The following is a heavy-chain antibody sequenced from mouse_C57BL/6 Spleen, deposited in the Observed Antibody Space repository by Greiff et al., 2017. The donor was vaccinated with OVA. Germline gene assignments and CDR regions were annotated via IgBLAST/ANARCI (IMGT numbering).Heavy chain of an antibody. CDR2: INPGSGGT. J-gene: IGHJ4*01. V-gene: IGHV1-54*01. Sequence: VKLMESGAELVRPGTSVKVSCKASGYAFTNYLIEWVKQRPGQGLEWIGVINPGSGGTNYNEKFKGKATLTADKSSSTAYMQLSSLTSEDSAVYFCARRAYYSNYDAMDYWGQGTSVTVSS. D-gene: IGHD2-5*01. CDR1: GYAFTNYL. CDR3: ARRAYYSNYDAMDY.